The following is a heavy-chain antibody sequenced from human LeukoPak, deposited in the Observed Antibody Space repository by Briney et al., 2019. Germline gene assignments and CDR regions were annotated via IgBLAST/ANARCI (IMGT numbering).Heavy chain of an antibody. CDR2: IFHSGTT. CDR1: GGSISSGGYS. V-gene: IGHV4-30-2*05. D-gene: IGHD3-10*01. J-gene: IGHJ4*02. Sequence: PSETLSLTCAVSGGSISSGGYSWSWIRQPPGKGLEWIGYIFHSGTTYYNPSLKSRVTISVDTSKNQFSLKLSSVTAADTAVYSCARMVRGVRMDPGGFDYWGQGTLVTVSS. CDR3: ARMVRGVRMDPGGFDY.